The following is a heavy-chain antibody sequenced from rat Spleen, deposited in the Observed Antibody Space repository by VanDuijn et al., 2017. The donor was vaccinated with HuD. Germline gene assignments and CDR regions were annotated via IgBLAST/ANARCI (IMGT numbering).Heavy chain of an antibody. CDR2: IWTGGTT. CDR3: ARAGTTREGLGYFDY. Sequence: VQLKESGPGLVQPSQTLSLTCTVSGFSLTSYNVHWVRQPTGKGLEWMGIIWTGGTTDYNSVLKSRLSISRDTSKSQVFLEMNSLQTEDIATYYCARAGTTREGLGYFDYWGQGVMVTVSS. CDR1: GFSLTSYN. J-gene: IGHJ2*01. D-gene: IGHD1-4*01. V-gene: IGHV2-30*01.